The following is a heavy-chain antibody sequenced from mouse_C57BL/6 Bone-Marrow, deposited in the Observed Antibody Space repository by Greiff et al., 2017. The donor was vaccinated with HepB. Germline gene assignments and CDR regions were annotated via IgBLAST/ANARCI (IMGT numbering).Heavy chain of an antibody. CDR1: GFTFSSYT. D-gene: IGHD1-1*01. CDR2: ISGGGGNT. V-gene: IGHV5-9*01. CDR3: ARHGGDATVVAGDY. Sequence: EVQGVESGGGLVKPGGSLKLSCAASGFTFSSYTMSWVRQTPEKRLEWVATISGGGGNTYYPDSVKGRFTISRDNAKNTLYLQMSSLRSEDTALYYCARHGGDATVVAGDYWGQGTTLTVSS. J-gene: IGHJ2*01.